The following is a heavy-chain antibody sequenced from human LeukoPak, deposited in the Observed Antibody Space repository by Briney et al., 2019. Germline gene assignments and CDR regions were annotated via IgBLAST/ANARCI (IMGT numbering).Heavy chain of an antibody. Sequence: ASVKVSCKASGYTFTSYDINWVRQATVQGLEWMGWMNPNSGNTGYAQKFQGRVTMTRNTSISTAYMELRSLRSEDTAVYYCARAPGGIMVSLLRKYYFDYWGQGTLVTVSS. CDR2: MNPNSGNT. D-gene: IGHD2-8*01. CDR1: GYTFTSYD. J-gene: IGHJ4*02. V-gene: IGHV1-8*01. CDR3: ARAPGGIMVSLLRKYYFDY.